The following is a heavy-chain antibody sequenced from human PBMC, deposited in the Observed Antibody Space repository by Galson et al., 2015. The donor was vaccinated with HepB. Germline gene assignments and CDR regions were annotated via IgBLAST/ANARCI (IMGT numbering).Heavy chain of an antibody. V-gene: IGHV5-51*01. CDR3: ARHRGHIVAAGPERYFDS. J-gene: IGHJ4*02. CDR2: IYPGDSDA. CDR1: GYRFINYW. D-gene: IGHD6-13*01. Sequence: QSGAEVKKPGESLKISCKASGYRFINYWIGWVRQMPGKGLEWMGIIYPGDSDARYSPSFQGRVTISADKSTSTAYLQWSSLKASDTAMYYCARHRGHIVAAGPERYFDSWGQGTLVSASS.